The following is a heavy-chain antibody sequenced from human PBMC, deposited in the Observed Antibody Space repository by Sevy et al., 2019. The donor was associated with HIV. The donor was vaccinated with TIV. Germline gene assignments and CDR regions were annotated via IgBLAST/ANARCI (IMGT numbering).Heavy chain of an antibody. D-gene: IGHD3-22*01. CDR2: ISYDGSNK. V-gene: IGHV3-30*18. Sequence: GGSLRLSCAASGFTFSSYGMHWVRQAPGKGLEWVTFISYDGSNKYYADSVKGRFTISRDSSKNTVHLQINSLRAEDTAVYYWAKDMDYRDSSGFPLTFDYWGQGTLVTVSS. CDR1: GFTFSSYG. J-gene: IGHJ4*02. CDR3: AKDMDYRDSSGFPLTFDY.